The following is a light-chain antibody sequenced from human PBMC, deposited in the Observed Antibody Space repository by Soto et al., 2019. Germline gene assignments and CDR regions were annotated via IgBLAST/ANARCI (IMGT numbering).Light chain of an antibody. CDR3: QQRSNWPEFT. V-gene: IGKV3D-20*02. Sequence: SPVTLSVSTGGRATLSCRASQSVSSSRLAWYQQKPSQAPRLLIYGASNRATGIPARFSGSGSGTDFTLTISSLEPEDFAVYYCQQRSNWPEFTFGGGTKVDI. CDR1: QSVSSSR. CDR2: GAS. J-gene: IGKJ4*01.